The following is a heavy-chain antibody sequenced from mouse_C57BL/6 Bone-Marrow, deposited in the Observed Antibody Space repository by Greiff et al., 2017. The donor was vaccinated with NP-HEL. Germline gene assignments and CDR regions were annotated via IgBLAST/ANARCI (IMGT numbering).Heavy chain of an antibody. V-gene: IGHV1-59*01. CDR2: IDPSDSYT. CDR3: ARYGWFAY. J-gene: IGHJ3*01. CDR1: DYTFTSYW. D-gene: IGHD1-1*01. Sequence: QVQLQQPGAELVRPGTSVKLSCKASDYTFTSYWMHWVKQRPGQGLEWIGVIDPSDSYTNYNQKFKGKATLTVDTSSSTAYMQLSSLTSEDSAVYYCARYGWFAYWGQGTLVTVSA.